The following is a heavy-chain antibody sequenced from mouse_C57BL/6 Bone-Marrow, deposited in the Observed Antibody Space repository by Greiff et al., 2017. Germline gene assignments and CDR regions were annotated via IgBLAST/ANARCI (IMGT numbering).Heavy chain of an antibody. J-gene: IGHJ4*01. CDR3: ASPYYSFFYAMDY. D-gene: IGHD2-12*01. CDR2: LDPEDGET. CDR1: GFNIKDYY. Sequence: VQLKESGAELVKPGASVKLSCTASGFNIKDYYMHWVKQRTEQGLEWIGRLDPEDGETKSAPKFQGKATITADTSSNTAYLQLSSLTSEDTAVYYCASPYYSFFYAMDYWGQGTSVTVSS. V-gene: IGHV14-2*01.